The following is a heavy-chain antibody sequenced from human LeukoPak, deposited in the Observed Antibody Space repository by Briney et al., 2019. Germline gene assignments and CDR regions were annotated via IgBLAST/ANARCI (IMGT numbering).Heavy chain of an antibody. CDR1: GFTFSNHG. CDR3: ARGTGDFDWPFDY. V-gene: IGHV3-33*01. D-gene: IGHD3-9*01. Sequence: PGGSLRLSCATSGFTFSNHGMHWVRQAPGKGPEWVALIWYDGSNKYYGDSVKGRFTISRENAKNSLYLQMNSLRAGDTAVYYCARGTGDFDWPFDYWGQGTLVTVSS. CDR2: IWYDGSNK. J-gene: IGHJ4*02.